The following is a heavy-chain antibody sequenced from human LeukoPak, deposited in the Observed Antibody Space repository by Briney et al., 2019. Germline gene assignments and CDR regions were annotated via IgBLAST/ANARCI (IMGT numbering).Heavy chain of an antibody. Sequence: SETVSLTCAVYGGSFSGCYWSWLRQPPGKGLEGVGEINHSGSTNYNPSLKSRVTISVDTSNNQFSLKLSSVTAADTAVYYCARPVSGSSGWYYNYWGQGTLVTVSS. V-gene: IGHV4-34*01. J-gene: IGHJ4*02. CDR1: GGSFSGCY. D-gene: IGHD6-19*01. CDR2: INHSGST. CDR3: ARPVSGSSGWYYNY.